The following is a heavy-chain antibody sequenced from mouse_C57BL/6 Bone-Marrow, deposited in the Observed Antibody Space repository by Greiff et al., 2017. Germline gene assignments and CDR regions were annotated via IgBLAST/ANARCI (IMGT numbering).Heavy chain of an antibody. CDR1: GFTFSSYA. Sequence: EVKVVESGEGLVKPGGSLKLSCAASGFTFSSYAMSWVRQTPEKRLEWVAYISSGGDYIYYADTVKGRFTISRDNARNTLYLQMSSLKSEDTAMYYCTRDLDYYGNYNYAMDYWGQGTSVTVSS. CDR3: TRDLDYYGNYNYAMDY. D-gene: IGHD2-1*01. CDR2: ISSGGDYI. J-gene: IGHJ4*01. V-gene: IGHV5-9-1*02.